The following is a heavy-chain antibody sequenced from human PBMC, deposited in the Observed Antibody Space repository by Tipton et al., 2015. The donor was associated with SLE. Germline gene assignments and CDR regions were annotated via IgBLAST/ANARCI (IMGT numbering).Heavy chain of an antibody. CDR1: GFTFSSYG. Sequence: SLRLSCAASGFTFSSYGMHWVRQAPGKGLEWVAVIWYDGSNKYYADSVKGRFTISRDNSKNTLYLQMNSLRAEDTAVYYCAREFYDSSGTGAFDIWGQGRMVTVSS. D-gene: IGHD3-22*01. CDR2: IWYDGSNK. V-gene: IGHV3-33*01. CDR3: AREFYDSSGTGAFDI. J-gene: IGHJ3*02.